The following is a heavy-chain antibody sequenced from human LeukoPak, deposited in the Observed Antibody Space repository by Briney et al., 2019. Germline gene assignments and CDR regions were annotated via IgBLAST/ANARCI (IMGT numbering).Heavy chain of an antibody. V-gene: IGHV1-2*02. Sequence: ASVKVSCKASGYTFTGYYMHWVRQAPGQGLEWMGWINHNSGGTNYAQKFQGRVTMTRDTSISTAYMELSRLRSDDTAVYYCARSAAINYFDYWGQRTLVTVSS. CDR2: INHNSGGT. J-gene: IGHJ4*02. D-gene: IGHD2-2*02. CDR3: ARSAAINYFDY. CDR1: GYTFTGYY.